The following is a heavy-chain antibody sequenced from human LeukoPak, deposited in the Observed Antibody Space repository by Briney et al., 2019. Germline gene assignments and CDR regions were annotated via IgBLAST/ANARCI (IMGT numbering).Heavy chain of an antibody. V-gene: IGHV4-59*08. CDR1: GGSISSYY. D-gene: IGHD6-13*01. Sequence: SETLSLTCTVSGGSISSYYWSWIRQPPGKGLEWIGYIHYSGSANYNPSLKSRVTISVDTSKNQISLKVSSVTAADTAVYYCARSDGGSNWYGLCWGQGTPVTVSS. CDR2: IHYSGSA. J-gene: IGHJ4*02. CDR3: ARSDGGSNWYGLC.